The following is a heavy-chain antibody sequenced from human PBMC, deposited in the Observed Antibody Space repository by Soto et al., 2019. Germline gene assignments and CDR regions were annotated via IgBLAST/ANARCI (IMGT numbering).Heavy chain of an antibody. D-gene: IGHD2-21*02. Sequence: SETLSLTCTVSGGSISSYYWSWIRQPPGKGLEWIGYIYYSGSTNYNPSLKSRVTISVDTSKNQFSLKLSSVTAADTAVYYCARVHAMSVTFDYWGQGTLVTVSS. CDR3: ARVHAMSVTFDY. CDR1: GGSISSYY. J-gene: IGHJ4*02. CDR2: IYYSGST. V-gene: IGHV4-59*01.